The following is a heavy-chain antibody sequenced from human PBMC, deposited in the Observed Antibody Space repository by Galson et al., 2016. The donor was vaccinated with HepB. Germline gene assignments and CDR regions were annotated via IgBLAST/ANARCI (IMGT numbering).Heavy chain of an antibody. V-gene: IGHV6-1*01. D-gene: IGHD1-14*01. Sequence: CAISGDSVPSDISAWSWIRQSPSRGLEWLGRTYYRSQWHNDYAVSVKSRIIINTDTSKNQFSLQLNSVTPEDTAVYYCARISQRTSPYWGQGTPVTVSS. J-gene: IGHJ4*02. CDR3: ARISQRTSPY. CDR1: GDSVPSDISA. CDR2: TYYRSQWHN.